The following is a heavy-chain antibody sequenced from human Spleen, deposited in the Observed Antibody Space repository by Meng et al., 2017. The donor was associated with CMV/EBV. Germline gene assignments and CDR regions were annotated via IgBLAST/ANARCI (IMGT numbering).Heavy chain of an antibody. CDR3: AGNSNYLFDP. CDR2: IKTDGSEM. J-gene: IGHJ5*02. CDR1: GFIFSSSW. D-gene: IGHD4-11*01. V-gene: IGHV3-7*01. Sequence: GGSLRLSCAASGFIFSSSWMSWVRQAPGKGLEWVASIKTDGSEMYYVDSVKGRFTISRDNAENSLYLQMSSLRAQDTAVYYCAGNSNYLFDPWGQGTLVTVSS.